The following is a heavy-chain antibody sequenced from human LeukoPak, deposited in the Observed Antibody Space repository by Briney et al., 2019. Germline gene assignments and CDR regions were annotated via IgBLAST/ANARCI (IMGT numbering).Heavy chain of an antibody. CDR3: ARYLDYGGNSRVFQH. V-gene: IGHV4-59*12. J-gene: IGHJ1*01. Sequence: KSSETLSLTCTVSGGSISSYYWSWIRQPPGKGLEWIGYIYYSGSTNYNSSFKSRVTISIDTSKNQFSLKLSSVTAADTAVYYCARYLDYGGNSRVFQHWGQGTLVTVSS. CDR2: IYYSGST. D-gene: IGHD4-23*01. CDR1: GGSISSYY.